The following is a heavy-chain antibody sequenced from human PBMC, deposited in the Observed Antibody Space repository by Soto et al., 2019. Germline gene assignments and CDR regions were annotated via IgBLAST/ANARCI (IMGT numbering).Heavy chain of an antibody. Sequence: GVSLRLSCAASGFTFDDYDMHWVRQAPGKGLEWVSGINWKSGDIGYADSVKGRFSFSRDNAKNSLYLQMNSLRVEDTAFYYCTRDRYGDYGMDVWGQGTTVTVSS. J-gene: IGHJ6*02. CDR1: GFTFDDYD. CDR3: TRDRYGDYGMDV. D-gene: IGHD4-17*01. V-gene: IGHV3-9*01. CDR2: INWKSGDI.